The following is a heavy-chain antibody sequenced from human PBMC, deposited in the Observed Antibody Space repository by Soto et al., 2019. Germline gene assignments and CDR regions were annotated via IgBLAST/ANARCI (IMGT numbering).Heavy chain of an antibody. CDR2: IYNDGKT. CDR1: GLPVSTNY. CDR3: VRPLPSGQNYGMDV. D-gene: IGHD3-10*01. V-gene: IGHV3-53*01. J-gene: IGHJ6*02. Sequence: GGYLRLSCAASGLPVSTNYMSWVRQAPGKGLEWVSVIYNDGKTYYADSVKGRFTISRDASKNTLHLQMDSLRDEDTAEYYCVRPLPSGQNYGMDVWGQGTTVTVSS.